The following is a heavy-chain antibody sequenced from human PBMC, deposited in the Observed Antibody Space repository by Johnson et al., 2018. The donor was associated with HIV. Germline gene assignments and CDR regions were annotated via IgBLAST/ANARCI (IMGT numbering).Heavy chain of an antibody. V-gene: IGHV3-30*04. CDR3: ARETRVWYNWNDGSRAFDI. CDR2: ISYDGSNK. D-gene: IGHD1-1*01. CDR1: GFTFSNYA. Sequence: QVQLVESGGGVVQPGRSLRVSCAVSGFTFSNYAMYWVRQVPGKGLEWVAVISYDGSNKYYADSVEGRFPISRDNSKNTLYLQMNSLRAEDTAVYYCARETRVWYNWNDGSRAFDIWGQGTMVTVSS. J-gene: IGHJ3*02.